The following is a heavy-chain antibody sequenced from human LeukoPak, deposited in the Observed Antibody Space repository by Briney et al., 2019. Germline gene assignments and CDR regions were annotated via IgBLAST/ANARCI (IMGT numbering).Heavy chain of an antibody. Sequence: GGSLRLSCAASGFTFSSYSMNWVRQAPGKGLEWVSSISSSSYIYYADSVKGRFTISRDNAKNSLYLQMNSLRAEDTAVYYCASSPGTTGTTGAYWGQGTLVTVSS. V-gene: IGHV3-21*01. CDR3: ASSPGTTGTTGAY. D-gene: IGHD1-1*01. CDR2: ISSSSYI. J-gene: IGHJ4*02. CDR1: GFTFSSYS.